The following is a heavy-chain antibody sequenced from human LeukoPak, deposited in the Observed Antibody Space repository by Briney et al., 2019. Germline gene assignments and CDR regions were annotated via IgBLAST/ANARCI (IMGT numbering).Heavy chain of an antibody. CDR3: ASSSSWMPGAFDI. D-gene: IGHD6-13*01. Sequence: SETLSLTCTVSGGSISSNYWSWIRQPPGKGLEWIGYIYYSGSTNYNPSLKSRVTISVDTSKNQFSLKLSSVTAADTAVYYCASSSSWMPGAFDIWGQGTMVTVSS. CDR2: IYYSGST. CDR1: GGSISSNY. V-gene: IGHV4-59*01. J-gene: IGHJ3*02.